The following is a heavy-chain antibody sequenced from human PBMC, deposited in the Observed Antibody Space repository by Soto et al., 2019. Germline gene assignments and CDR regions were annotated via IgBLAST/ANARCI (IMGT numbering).Heavy chain of an antibody. CDR3: AAGRRGAYSSSWPPLDV. V-gene: IGHV4-39*01. CDR2: NYYSGST. J-gene: IGHJ6*02. D-gene: IGHD6-13*01. Sequence: QLQLQESGPGLVKPSETLSLTCTVSGGSISSSSYYWGWIRQPPGKGLEWIGSNYYSGSTYYNPSLKSRVTISVDTSKNQFSLKLSSVTAADTAVYYCAAGRRGAYSSSWPPLDVWGQGTTVTVSS. CDR1: GGSISSSSYY.